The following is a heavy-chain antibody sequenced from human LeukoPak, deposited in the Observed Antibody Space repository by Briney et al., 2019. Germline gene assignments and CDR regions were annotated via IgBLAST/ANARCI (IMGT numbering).Heavy chain of an antibody. CDR2: IRYDGSNK. J-gene: IGHJ3*02. CDR1: GFTFSSYG. CDR3: AKDLRAYSSGLYAFDI. D-gene: IGHD6-19*01. Sequence: GGSLRLSCAAPGFTFSSYGMHWVRQAPGKGLEWVAFIRYDGSNKYYADSVKGRFTISRDNSKNTLYLQMNSLRAEDTAVYYCAKDLRAYSSGLYAFDIWGQGTMVTVSS. V-gene: IGHV3-30*02.